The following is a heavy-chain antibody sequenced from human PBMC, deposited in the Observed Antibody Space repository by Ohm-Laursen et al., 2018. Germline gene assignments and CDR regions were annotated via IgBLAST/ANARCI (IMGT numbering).Heavy chain of an antibody. CDR1: GGSISNHY. CDR3: ARIESDSGGYWYFGMDV. V-gene: IGHV4-59*11. Sequence: SETLSLTCTVSGGSISNHYWTWIRQPPGKGLEWIGYIYYRGTTNYNPSLKSRVTISVDTSKNQFSLKLSSVTAADTALYYCARIESDSGGYWYFGMDVWGQGTTVTVSS. D-gene: IGHD3-22*01. J-gene: IGHJ6*02. CDR2: IYYRGTT.